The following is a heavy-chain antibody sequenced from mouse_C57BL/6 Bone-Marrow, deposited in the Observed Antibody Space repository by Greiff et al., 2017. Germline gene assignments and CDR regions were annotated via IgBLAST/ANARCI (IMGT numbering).Heavy chain of an antibody. CDR2: IYPGSGST. V-gene: IGHV1-55*01. J-gene: IGHJ2*01. Sequence: VQLQESGAELVKPGASVKMSCKASGYTFTSYWITWVKQRPGQGLEWIGDIYPGSGSTNYNEKFKSKATLTVDTSSSTAYMQLSSLTCEDSAVYYCASSNGYYYGSRGYWGQGTTVTVSS. D-gene: IGHD1-1*01. CDR3: ASSNGYYYGSRGY. CDR1: GYTFTSYW.